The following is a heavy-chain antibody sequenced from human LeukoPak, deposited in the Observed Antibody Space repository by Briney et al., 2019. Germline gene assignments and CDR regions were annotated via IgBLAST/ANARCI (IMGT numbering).Heavy chain of an antibody. Sequence: PSETLSLTCTVSGGSISSSSYYWGWIRQPPGKGLEWIGGIYYSGSTNYNPSLKSRVTISVDTSKNQFSLKLSSVTAADTAVYYCARVRITMVRGIRSYYFDYWGQGTLVTVSS. V-gene: IGHV4-39*07. CDR1: GGSISSSSYY. CDR3: ARVRITMVRGIRSYYFDY. CDR2: IYYSGST. D-gene: IGHD3-10*01. J-gene: IGHJ4*02.